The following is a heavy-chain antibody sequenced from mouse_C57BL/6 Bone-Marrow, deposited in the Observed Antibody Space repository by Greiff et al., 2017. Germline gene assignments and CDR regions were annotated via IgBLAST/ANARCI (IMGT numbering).Heavy chain of an antibody. CDR2: IHPSDSDT. V-gene: IGHV1-74*01. CDR3: AIRGWCNYNYFDY. CDR1: GYTFTSYW. J-gene: IGHJ2*01. D-gene: IGHD2-1*01. Sequence: QVHVKQPGAELVKPGASVKVSCKASGYTFTSYWMHWVKQRPGQGLEWIGRIHPSDSDTNYNQKFKGKAKLTVAKSSSTAYMQLSSLTSEDSAVYYCAIRGWCNYNYFDYWGQGTTLTVSS.